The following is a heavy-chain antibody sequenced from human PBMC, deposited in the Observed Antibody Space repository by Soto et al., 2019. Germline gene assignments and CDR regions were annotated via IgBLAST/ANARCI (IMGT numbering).Heavy chain of an antibody. CDR1: GFTFSSYG. Sequence: GGSLRLSCVASGFTFSSYGMHWVRQAPGKGLEWVAVISYDGSNKYYADSVKGRFTISRDNSKNTLYLQMNSLRAEDTAVYYCAKEITGIWFGDLPLGMDVWGQGTTVTVSS. CDR2: ISYDGSNK. D-gene: IGHD3-10*01. V-gene: IGHV3-30*18. CDR3: AKEITGIWFGDLPLGMDV. J-gene: IGHJ6*02.